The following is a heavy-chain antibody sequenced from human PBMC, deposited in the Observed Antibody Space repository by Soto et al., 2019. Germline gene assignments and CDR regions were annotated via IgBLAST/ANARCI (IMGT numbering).Heavy chain of an antibody. D-gene: IGHD2-2*01. CDR2: IIPIFGTA. CDR1: GDTFNTYS. CDR3: ARDPCISTPCFHAY. V-gene: IGHV1-69*12. J-gene: IGHJ4*02. Sequence: QVQLVQSGAEVKKPGSSVKVSCKASGDTFNTYSISWVRQAPGQGLEWMGGIIPIFGTANYAQNFQDRVTITADASTNTAYMDLSGLRPDDTAVYYCARDPCISTPCFHAYWGQGTLVTVSS.